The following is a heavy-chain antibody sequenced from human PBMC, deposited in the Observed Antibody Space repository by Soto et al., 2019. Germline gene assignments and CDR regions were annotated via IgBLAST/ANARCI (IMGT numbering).Heavy chain of an antibody. Sequence: LSLTCAVSGAPLSNHYWNWIRQPAGKGLEWIGRIYTSGITNYNPSLKSRVTMSVDTSKKQFYMRLSFVTAADTAVYFCASNVGDILSGYFENWGQGTQVTVSS. V-gene: IGHV4-59*10. CDR1: GAPLSNHY. CDR2: IYTSGIT. D-gene: IGHD3-9*01. J-gene: IGHJ4*02. CDR3: ASNVGDILSGYFEN.